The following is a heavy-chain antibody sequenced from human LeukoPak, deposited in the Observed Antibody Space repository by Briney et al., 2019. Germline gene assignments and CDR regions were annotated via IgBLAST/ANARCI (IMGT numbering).Heavy chain of an antibody. CDR1: NGSFSLYY. V-gene: IGHV4-34*01. CDR2: IDHSGDT. CDR3: ARGPPNGYSYGPFEY. Sequence: SETLSLTCVVSNGSFSLYYWAWIRQPPGKGLEWIGEIDHSGDTNYNPSLQSRLTMSVDTTKEQFSLRLNSVTAADTAIYFCARGPPNGYSYGPFEYWGQGVLVIVSS. J-gene: IGHJ4*02. D-gene: IGHD5-18*01.